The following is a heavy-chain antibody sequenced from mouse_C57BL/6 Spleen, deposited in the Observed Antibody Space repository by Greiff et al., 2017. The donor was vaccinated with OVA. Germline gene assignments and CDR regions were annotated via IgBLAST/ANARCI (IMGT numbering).Heavy chain of an antibody. J-gene: IGHJ4*01. V-gene: IGHV1-52*01. Sequence: QVQLQQPGAELVKPGSSVKLSCKASGFTFTDYCMHWVKQRPVQGLEWIGKIDPSDGETNYTPKFQGKATLTVDKSSNTAYMQLSSLTSEDSEYYACARWGWSMDYWGQGTTLTVSS. D-gene: IGHD2-3*01. CDR2: IDPSDGET. CDR1: GFTFTDYC. CDR3: ARWGWSMDY.